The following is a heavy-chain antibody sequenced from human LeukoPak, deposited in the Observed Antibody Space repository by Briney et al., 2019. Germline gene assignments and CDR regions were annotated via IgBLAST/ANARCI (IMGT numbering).Heavy chain of an antibody. CDR1: GGSISSGGYY. J-gene: IGHJ4*02. CDR3: AREHYDSTRFDC. CDR2: IYYSGST. Sequence: PSQTLSLTCTVSGGSISSGGYYWSWIRQHPGKGLGWIGYIYYSGSTYYNPSLKSRVTISVDTSKNLFSLELSSVTAADTAVYYCAREHYDSTRFDCWGQGTLVTVSS. V-gene: IGHV4-31*03. D-gene: IGHD3-22*01.